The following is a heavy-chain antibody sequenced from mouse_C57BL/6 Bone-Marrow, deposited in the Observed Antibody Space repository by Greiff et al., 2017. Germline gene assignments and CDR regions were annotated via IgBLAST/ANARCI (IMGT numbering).Heavy chain of an antibody. J-gene: IGHJ2*01. V-gene: IGHV1-66*01. CDR2: IYPGSGNT. Sequence: VQLQESGPELVKPGASVKISCKASGYSFTSYYIHWVKQRPGQGLEWIGWIYPGSGNTKYNEKFKGKATLTADTSSSTAYLQLRRLTSEDAAVYDSARRGSSPYYFDYWGQGTTLTVSS. D-gene: IGHD1-1*01. CDR3: ARRGSSPYYFDY. CDR1: GYSFTSYY.